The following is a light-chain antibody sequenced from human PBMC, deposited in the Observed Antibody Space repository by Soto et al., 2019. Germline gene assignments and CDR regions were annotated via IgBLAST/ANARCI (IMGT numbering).Light chain of an antibody. CDR1: SGDPDSYDF. V-gene: IGLV2-14*01. Sequence: QSALTQPASVSGSPGQSITISCTGTSGDPDSYDFVSWYQQHPDKAPKLILYEVTGRPSGVSGRFSGSKSGNTASLTISGLQADDEGDYYCSSKTSSSSPFVFGTGTKVTVL. CDR2: EVT. CDR3: SSKTSSSSPFV. J-gene: IGLJ1*01.